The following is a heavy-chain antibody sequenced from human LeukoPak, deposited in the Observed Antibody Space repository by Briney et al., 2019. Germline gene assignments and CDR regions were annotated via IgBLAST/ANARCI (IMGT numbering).Heavy chain of an antibody. Sequence: GGSLRLSCAASGFTFSSYAMHWVRQAPGKGLEWVAFIRYDGSNKYYADSVKGRFTISRDNSKNTLYLQMNSLRAEDTAVYYCAKDMAGYCSSTSCYDVDAFDIWGQGTMVTVSS. CDR2: IRYDGSNK. D-gene: IGHD2-2*01. J-gene: IGHJ3*02. CDR1: GFTFSSYA. V-gene: IGHV3-30*02. CDR3: AKDMAGYCSSTSCYDVDAFDI.